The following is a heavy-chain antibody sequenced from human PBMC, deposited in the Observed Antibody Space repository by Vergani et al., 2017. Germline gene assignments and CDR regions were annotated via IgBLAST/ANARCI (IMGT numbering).Heavy chain of an antibody. D-gene: IGHD3-16*02. CDR1: GFTFSSYA. CDR3: ARNRTYYYYVWGSYRPAGNWFDP. J-gene: IGHJ5*02. V-gene: IGHV3-30-3*01. Sequence: QVQLVESGGGVVQPGRSLRLSCAASGFTFSSYAMHWVRQAPGKGLEWVAVISYDGSNKYYADSVKGRFTISRDNSKTTLYLQMNSLGAEDTAVYYCARNRTYYYYVWGSYRPAGNWFDPWGQGTLVTVSS. CDR2: ISYDGSNK.